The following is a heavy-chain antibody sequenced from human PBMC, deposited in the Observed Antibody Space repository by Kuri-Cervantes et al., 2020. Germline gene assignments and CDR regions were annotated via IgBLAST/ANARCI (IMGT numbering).Heavy chain of an antibody. D-gene: IGHD1-26*01. CDR2: ISSSGTTT. Sequence: GESLKISCVASGFAFRDYYMSWIRQAPGKGLEWVSYISSSGTTTYYADSVKGRFTISRDNAKNSLYLQMNSLRAEDTAVYYCARSLIGTFDYWGQGTLVTVSS. J-gene: IGHJ4*02. CDR3: ARSLIGTFDY. CDR1: GFAFRDYY. V-gene: IGHV3-11*04.